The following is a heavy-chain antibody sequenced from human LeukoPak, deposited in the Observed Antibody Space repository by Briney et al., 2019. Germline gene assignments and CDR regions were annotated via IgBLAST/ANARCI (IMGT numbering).Heavy chain of an antibody. D-gene: IGHD3-10*01. J-gene: IGHJ5*02. CDR2: ISSSGSTI. Sequence: PGGSLRLSCAASGFTFSSYEMNWDRQAPGKGLEGVSYISSSGSTIYYADSVKGRFTISRDNAKNSLYLQMNSLRAEDTAVYYCAREGHYYGSGHEDWFDPWGQGTLVTVSS. CDR3: AREGHYYGSGHEDWFDP. CDR1: GFTFSSYE. V-gene: IGHV3-48*03.